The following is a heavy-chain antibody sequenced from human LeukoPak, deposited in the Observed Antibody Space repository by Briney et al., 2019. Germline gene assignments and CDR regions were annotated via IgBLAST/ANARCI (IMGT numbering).Heavy chain of an antibody. V-gene: IGHV1-18*01. Sequence: ASVKVSCKASGYTFTSYGISWVRRAPGQGLEWMGWISTYNGNTNYAQRLQGRVTLTTDTSTNTAYMELRSLRSDDTAVFYCARLDNNYNRGGASEWFDPWGQGTLVTVSS. CDR2: ISTYNGNT. D-gene: IGHD4-11*01. CDR1: GYTFTSYG. CDR3: ARLDNNYNRGGASEWFDP. J-gene: IGHJ5*02.